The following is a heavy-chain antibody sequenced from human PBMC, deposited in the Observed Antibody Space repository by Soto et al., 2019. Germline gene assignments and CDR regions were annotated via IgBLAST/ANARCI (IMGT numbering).Heavy chain of an antibody. J-gene: IGHJ6*02. D-gene: IGHD3-3*01. V-gene: IGHV4-34*01. Sequence: SETLSLTCAVYGGSFSGHYWSWIRQPPGKGLEWIGEINHSGSTNYNPSLKSRVTISVDTSKNQFSLKLSSVTAADTAVYYCARKNPENYDFWSGALDYGMDVWGQGTTVTVSS. CDR2: INHSGST. CDR1: GGSFSGHY. CDR3: ARKNPENYDFWSGALDYGMDV.